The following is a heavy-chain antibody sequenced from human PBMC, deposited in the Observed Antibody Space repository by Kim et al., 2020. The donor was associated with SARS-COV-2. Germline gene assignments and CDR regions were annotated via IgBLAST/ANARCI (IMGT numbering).Heavy chain of an antibody. CDR2: ISAYNGNT. CDR3: AHTTIVGATYYFDY. Sequence: ASVKVSCKASGYTFTSYGISWVRQAPGQGLEWMGWISAYNGNTNYAQKLQGRGTMTTDTSTSTAYMELRSLRSDDTAVYYCAHTTIVGATYYFDYWGQRTLVRVSS. V-gene: IGHV1-18*01. J-gene: IGHJ4*02. CDR1: GYTFTSYG. D-gene: IGHD1-26*01.